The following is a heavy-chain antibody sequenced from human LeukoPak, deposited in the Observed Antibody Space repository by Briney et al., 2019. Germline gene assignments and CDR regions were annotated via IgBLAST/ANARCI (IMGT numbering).Heavy chain of an antibody. CDR1: GYTFTDYY. Sequence: ASVKVSCKASGYTFTDYYLHWVRQAPGQGLEWMGIINPSGGSTSYAQKFQGRVTMTRDTSTSTVYMELSSLRPEDTAVYYCARDLRLLWFGELSLAYYYGMDVWGQGTTVTVSS. J-gene: IGHJ6*02. CDR2: INPSGGST. D-gene: IGHD3-10*01. V-gene: IGHV1-46*01. CDR3: ARDLRLLWFGELSLAYYYGMDV.